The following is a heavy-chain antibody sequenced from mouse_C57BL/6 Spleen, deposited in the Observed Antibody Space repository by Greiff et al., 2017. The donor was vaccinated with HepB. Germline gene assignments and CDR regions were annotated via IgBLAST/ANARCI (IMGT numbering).Heavy chain of an antibody. J-gene: IGHJ2*01. CDR2: IDPSDSET. D-gene: IGHD2-5*01. V-gene: IGHV1-52*01. CDR1: GYTFTSYW. CDR3: ARGAYYSNYGNFDY. Sequence: VQLQQPGAELVRPGSSVKLSCKASGYTFTSYWMHWVKQRPIQGLEWIGNIDPSDSETHYNQKFKDKATLTVDKSSSTAYMQLSSLTSEDSAVYYCARGAYYSNYGNFDYWGQGTTLTVSS.